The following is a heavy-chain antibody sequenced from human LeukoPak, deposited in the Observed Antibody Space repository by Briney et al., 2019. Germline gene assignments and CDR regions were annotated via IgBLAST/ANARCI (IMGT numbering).Heavy chain of an antibody. J-gene: IGHJ3*01. CDR3: ASGRGPHYCDSSGYSAY. CDR1: GFTFSSYS. CDR2: ISSSSSTI. D-gene: IGHD3-22*01. Sequence: PGGSLRLSCAASGFTFSSYSMNWVRQAPGKGLEWVSYISSSSSTIYYADSVKGRFTISRDNAKNSLYLQMNSLRAEDTAVYYCASGRGPHYCDSSGYSAYWGQGTMVTVSS. V-gene: IGHV3-48*04.